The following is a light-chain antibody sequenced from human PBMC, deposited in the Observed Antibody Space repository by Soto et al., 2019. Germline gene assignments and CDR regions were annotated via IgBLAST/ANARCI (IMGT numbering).Light chain of an antibody. CDR3: QHSNELPLT. V-gene: IGKV3-15*01. J-gene: IGKJ4*01. Sequence: EIVMTQSPATLSVSPGEGATLSCRASQSVSTNLAWYQQKPGQGPRLLIFGASTRAIGIPARFSGSGSGTDFTLTISSLQSEDFAVYYCQHSNELPLTFGGGTKV. CDR2: GAS. CDR1: QSVSTN.